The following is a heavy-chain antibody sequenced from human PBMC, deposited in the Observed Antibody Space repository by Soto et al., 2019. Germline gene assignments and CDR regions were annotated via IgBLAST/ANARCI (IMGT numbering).Heavy chain of an antibody. J-gene: IGHJ6*02. CDR2: ISYDGSNK. CDR3: AVGVDSSGFPSGMDV. CDR1: GFTFSSYP. Sequence: PGLSCETSGFTFSSYPLHWVRPAPGKGLEWVTVISYDGSNKYYADYVKGRFTISRDTSKNTLYLQMNSLRAEDTAVYYCAVGVDSSGFPSGMDVWGQGNTVTV. D-gene: IGHD3-22*01. V-gene: IGHV3-30-3*01.